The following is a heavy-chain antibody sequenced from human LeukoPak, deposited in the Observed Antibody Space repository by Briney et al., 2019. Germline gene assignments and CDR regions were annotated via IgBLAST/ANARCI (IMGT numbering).Heavy chain of an antibody. J-gene: IGHJ3*01. Sequence: TGGSLRLSCAASGLTFSSYSMNWVRQAPGKGLEWVTSISSSSSYIYYADSVKGRFTISRDNAKNSLYLQMNSLRAEDTAVYYCARVGDYYDSSGYYYWGQGTMVTVSS. CDR3: ARVGDYYDSSGYYY. V-gene: IGHV3-21*01. CDR1: GLTFSSYS. CDR2: ISSSSSYI. D-gene: IGHD3-22*01.